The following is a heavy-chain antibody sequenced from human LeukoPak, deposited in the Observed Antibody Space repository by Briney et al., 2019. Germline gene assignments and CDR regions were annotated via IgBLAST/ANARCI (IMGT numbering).Heavy chain of an antibody. D-gene: IGHD3-10*01. V-gene: IGHV1-2*02. CDR2: INPKSGGT. CDR3: ARYYLEGRCFDY. CDR1: GGTFSSYA. Sequence: ASVKVSCKTSGGTFSSYAISWVRQAPGQGLEWMGWINPKSGGTNYAQKFQGRVTMTRETSIRTVSMELSRLRSDDTAVYYCARYYLEGRCFDYWGQGTLVIVSS. J-gene: IGHJ4*02.